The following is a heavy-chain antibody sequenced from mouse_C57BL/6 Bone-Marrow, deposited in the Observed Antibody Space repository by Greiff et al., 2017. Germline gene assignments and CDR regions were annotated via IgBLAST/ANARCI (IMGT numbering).Heavy chain of an antibody. CDR3: ARPYYSNYWYFDV. CDR1: GYTFTNYW. J-gene: IGHJ1*03. D-gene: IGHD2-5*01. CDR2: IYPGGGYT. V-gene: IGHV1-63*01. Sequence: ESGAELVRPGTSVKMSCKASGYTFTNYWIGWAKQRPGHGLEWIGDIYPGGGYTNYNEKFKGKATLTADKSSSTAYMQLSSLTSEDSAVYYCARPYYSNYWYFDVWGTGTTVTVSS.